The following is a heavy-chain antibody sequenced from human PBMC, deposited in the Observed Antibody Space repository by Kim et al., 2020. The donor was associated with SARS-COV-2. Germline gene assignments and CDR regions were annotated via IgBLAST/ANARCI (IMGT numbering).Heavy chain of an antibody. CDR2: IYYSGST. Sequence: SETLSLTCTVSGGSISSSSYYWGWIRQPPGKGLEWIGSIYYSGSTYYNPSLKSRVTISVDTSKNQFSLKLSSVTAADTAVYYCAGLGEVRGVSVLDYWGQGTLVTVSS. V-gene: IGHV4-39*01. D-gene: IGHD3-10*01. CDR1: GGSISSSSYY. CDR3: AGLGEVRGVSVLDY. J-gene: IGHJ4*02.